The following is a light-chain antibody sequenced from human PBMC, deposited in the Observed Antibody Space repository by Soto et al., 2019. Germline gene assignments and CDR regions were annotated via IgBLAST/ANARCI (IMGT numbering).Light chain of an antibody. CDR3: QQYGSSPPIT. CDR2: GAS. Sequence: EIVLTQSPGTLSLSPGERATLSCRASQSVSSYYLAWYQLKPGQAPRLLIYGASSRATGIPDRFSGSGSGTDFTLTISRLEPEDFAVYYCQQYGSSPPITFGQGTRLEMK. V-gene: IGKV3-20*01. J-gene: IGKJ5*01. CDR1: QSVSSYY.